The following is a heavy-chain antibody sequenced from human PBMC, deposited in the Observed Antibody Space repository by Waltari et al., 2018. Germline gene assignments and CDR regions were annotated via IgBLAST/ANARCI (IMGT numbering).Heavy chain of an antibody. J-gene: IGHJ3*02. D-gene: IGHD7-27*01. V-gene: IGHV3-53*01. CDR2: IYSGRDT. CDR3: ATWTGGSLGAFDN. Sequence: EVQLVESGGGLIQPGGSLRLSCEVSGFTVSNNYIGWVRQAPGKGPGWVSVIYSGRDTYDAVAVRGRFTISRDNSKNTLYLQMNSLRVEDTALYYCATWTGGSLGAFDNWGQGTMVTVSS. CDR1: GFTVSNNY.